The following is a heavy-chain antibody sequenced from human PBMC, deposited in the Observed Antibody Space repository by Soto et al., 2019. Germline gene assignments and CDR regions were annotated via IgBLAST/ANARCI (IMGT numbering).Heavy chain of an antibody. CDR2: ISSSSSTI. V-gene: IGHV3-48*03. CDR3: ARDHKGCYYYYGMDV. D-gene: IGHD6-19*01. Sequence: EVQLVESGGGLVQPGGSLRLSCAASGFTFSTYEMNWVRQAPGKGLEWVSYISSSSSTIYYAYSVKGRFTISRDNAKNSLYLQMNSLRAEDTAVYYCARDHKGCYYYYGMDVWGQGTTVTVSS. J-gene: IGHJ6*02. CDR1: GFTFSTYE.